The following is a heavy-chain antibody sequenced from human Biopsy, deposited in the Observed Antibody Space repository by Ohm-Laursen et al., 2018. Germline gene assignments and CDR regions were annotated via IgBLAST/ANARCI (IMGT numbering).Heavy chain of an antibody. Sequence: GTLPLTCAVSGHSISSDYRWGWIRQSPGKTLEWLGNIFKDGNTHYNPSLRSRLIISIDTSKNQFSLMMTSVSGADTAVYFCARVGSGWAPFDKWGPGTLVTVSS. V-gene: IGHV4-38-2*01. D-gene: IGHD6-19*01. CDR3: ARVGSGWAPFDK. J-gene: IGHJ4*02. CDR2: IFKDGNT. CDR1: GHSISSDYR.